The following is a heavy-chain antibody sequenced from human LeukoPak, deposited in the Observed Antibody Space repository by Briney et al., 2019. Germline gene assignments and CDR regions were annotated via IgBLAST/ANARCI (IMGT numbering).Heavy chain of an antibody. V-gene: IGHV1-46*01. CDR3: ARYGFSSVWQGGWHAFDI. J-gene: IGHJ3*02. CDR1: GYTFTSYY. Sequence: GASLKVSCKASGYTFTSYYMHWVRQAPGQGLEWMGIINPTTGDITYAQKFQGRVTMTRDMSTSAVYMDLSSLRSEDTAVYYCARYGFSSVWQGGWHAFDIWGQGTLVTVSS. CDR2: INPTTGDI. D-gene: IGHD6-25*01.